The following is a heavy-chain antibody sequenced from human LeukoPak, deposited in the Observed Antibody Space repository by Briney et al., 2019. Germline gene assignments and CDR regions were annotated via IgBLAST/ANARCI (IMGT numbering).Heavy chain of an antibody. CDR2: IIPIFGTA. V-gene: IGHV1-69*01. CDR1: GGTFSSYA. Sequence: SVKVSCKASGGTFSSYAISWVRQAPGQGLEWMGGIIPIFGTANYAQKFQGRVTITADESTSTAYMKLRSLRSEDTAVYYCARGRSYLDAFDIWGQGTMVTVSS. J-gene: IGHJ3*02. D-gene: IGHD1-26*01. CDR3: ARGRSYLDAFDI.